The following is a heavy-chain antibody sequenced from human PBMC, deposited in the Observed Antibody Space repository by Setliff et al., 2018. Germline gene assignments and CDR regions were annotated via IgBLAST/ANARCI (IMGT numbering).Heavy chain of an antibody. CDR1: GYTFTSHY. J-gene: IGHJ6*03. V-gene: IGHV1-46*01. CDR2: INPSSGKT. CDR3: ARTDYYYYYIDV. Sequence: ASVKVFCKASGYTFTSHYMHWVRQAPGLGLEWMGTINPSSGKTSYAQHFQGRVTITRDTSASTAYMEVSSLRSEDTAVYYCARTDYYYYYIDVWGKETTVTVSS.